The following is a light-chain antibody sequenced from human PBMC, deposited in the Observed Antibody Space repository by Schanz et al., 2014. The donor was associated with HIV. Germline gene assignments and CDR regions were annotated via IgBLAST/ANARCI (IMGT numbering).Light chain of an antibody. CDR1: QYISSW. V-gene: IGKV1-5*03. CDR2: RAS. Sequence: DIQMTQSPSTLSASVGDGVTISCRASQYISSWLAWYQQKPGQAPSLLIYRASSLETGVASRFSGGGSGTDFTLTITGLQPEDFATYYCQQFHAYPYTFGQGTKLEIK. CDR3: QQFHAYPYT. J-gene: IGKJ2*01.